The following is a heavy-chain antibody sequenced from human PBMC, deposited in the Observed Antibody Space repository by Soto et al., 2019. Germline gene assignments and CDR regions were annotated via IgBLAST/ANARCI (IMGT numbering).Heavy chain of an antibody. CDR1: GGSISGYY. J-gene: IGHJ3*02. CDR3: AREYDTYLDM. V-gene: IGHV4-59*01. D-gene: IGHD3-9*01. CDR2: IYYTGST. Sequence: PSETLSLTCAVSGGSISGYYWSWIRQSPGKGLELIGYIYYTGSTNYNPSLKSRVTISVDTSKNQFSLKVSSVTAADTAVYYCAREYDTYLDMWGQGTMVTVSS.